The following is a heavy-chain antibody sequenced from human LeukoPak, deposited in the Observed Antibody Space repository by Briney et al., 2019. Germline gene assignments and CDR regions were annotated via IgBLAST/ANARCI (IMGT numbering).Heavy chain of an antibody. V-gene: IGHV3-30*18. CDR1: GFTFSSYG. J-gene: IGHJ4*02. Sequence: AGGSLRLSCAASGFTFSSYGMHWVRQAPGKGLEWVAVISYDGSNKYYADSVKGRFTISRDNSKNTLYLQMNSLRAEDTAVYYCAKAAIADVGSDYWGQGTLVTVSS. CDR2: ISYDGSNK. CDR3: AKAAIADVGSDY. D-gene: IGHD6-13*01.